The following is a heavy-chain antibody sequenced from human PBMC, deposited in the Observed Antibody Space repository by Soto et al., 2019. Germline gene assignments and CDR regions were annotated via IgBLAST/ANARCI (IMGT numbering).Heavy chain of an antibody. D-gene: IGHD3-22*01. CDR1: GGSISSSSYY. CDR2: IYYSGST. V-gene: IGHV4-39*01. CDR3: ASSDYYDSSGYYPEYFQH. Sequence: PSETLSLTCTVSGGSISSSSYYWGWIRQPPGKGLEWIGSIYYSGSTYYNPSLKSRVTISVDTSKNQFSLKLSSVTAADTAVYCCASSDYYDSSGYYPEYFQHWGQGTLVTVSS. J-gene: IGHJ1*01.